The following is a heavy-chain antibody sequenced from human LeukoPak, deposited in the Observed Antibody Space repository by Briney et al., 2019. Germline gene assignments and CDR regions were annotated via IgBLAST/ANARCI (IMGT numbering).Heavy chain of an antibody. CDR1: DGYSRSYY. CDR2: IYYSGST. J-gene: IGHJ3*02. Sequence: SETLFLTCTVSDGYSRSYYWSWIRQPPGKGLEWIGYIYYSGSTNYNPSPKSRVTISVDTSKNQFSLKLSSVTAADTAVYYCARDSPPDSSGYYYVSGAFDIWGQGTMVTVSS. D-gene: IGHD3-22*01. V-gene: IGHV4-59*01. CDR3: ARDSPPDSSGYYYVSGAFDI.